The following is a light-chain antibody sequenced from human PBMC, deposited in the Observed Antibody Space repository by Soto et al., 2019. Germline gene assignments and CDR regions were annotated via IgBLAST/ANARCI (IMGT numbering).Light chain of an antibody. Sequence: EIVLTQSPGTLSLSPGERATLSCRASQSVSSSYLGWYQQKPGQAPRLLIYGPSSRATGIPDRFSGSGSGTDFTLTISRLEPEDFALYFCQQYGSSPPTFGQGTKVDIK. V-gene: IGKV3-20*01. J-gene: IGKJ1*01. CDR3: QQYGSSPPT. CDR2: GPS. CDR1: QSVSSSY.